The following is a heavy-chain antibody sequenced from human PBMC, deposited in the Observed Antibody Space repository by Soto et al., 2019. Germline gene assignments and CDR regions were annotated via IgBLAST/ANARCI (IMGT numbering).Heavy chain of an antibody. CDR1: GFTFDDYA. D-gene: IGHD6-19*01. V-gene: IGHV3-9*01. Sequence: PGGSLRLSCAASGFTFDDYAMHWVRQAPGKGLEWVSGISWNSGSIGYADSVKGRFTISRDNAKNSLYLQMNSLRAEDTALYYCAKSRAVTGPLDYWGQGTLVTVS. CDR3: AKSRAVTGPLDY. J-gene: IGHJ4*02. CDR2: ISWNSGSI.